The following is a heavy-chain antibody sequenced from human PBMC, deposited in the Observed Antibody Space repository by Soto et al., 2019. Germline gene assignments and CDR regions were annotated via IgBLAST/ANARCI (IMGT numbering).Heavy chain of an antibody. J-gene: IGHJ6*03. D-gene: IGHD3-10*01. V-gene: IGHV1-3*01. CDR1: GYTFTSYA. Sequence: ASVKVSCKASGYTFTSYAMHWVRQAPGQRLEWMGWINAGNGNTKYSQKFQGRVTITRDTSASTAYMELSSLRSEDTAVYYCARIPVLLWFGELSDVHYYMDVWGKGTSVTVSS. CDR3: ARIPVLLWFGELSDVHYYMDV. CDR2: INAGNGNT.